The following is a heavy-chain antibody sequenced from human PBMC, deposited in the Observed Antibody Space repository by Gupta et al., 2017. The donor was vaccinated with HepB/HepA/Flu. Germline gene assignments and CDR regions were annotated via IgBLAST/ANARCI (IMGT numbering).Heavy chain of an antibody. CDR2: IYYSGST. Sequence: QVQLQESGPGLVKPSQTLSLTCPVSGGSISSGDYYWSWIRQPPGKGLEWIGYIYYSGSTYYNPSLKSRVTISVDTSKNQFSLKLSSVTAADTAVYYCARAKAYCGGDCSFRFDYWGQGTLVTVSS. D-gene: IGHD2-21*02. CDR1: GGSISSGDYY. CDR3: ARAKAYCGGDCSFRFDY. V-gene: IGHV4-30-4*01. J-gene: IGHJ4*02.